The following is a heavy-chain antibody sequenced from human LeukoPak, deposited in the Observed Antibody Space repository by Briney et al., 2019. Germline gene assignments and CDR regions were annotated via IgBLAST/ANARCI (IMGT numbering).Heavy chain of an antibody. CDR1: GGSINSGNW. CDR3: ARYQRGYGDH. V-gene: IGHV4-4*02. D-gene: IGHD5-18*01. Sequence: SETLSLTCAVSGGSINSGNWWSWVRQSPGKGLEWIGYIYNSGSTNYNPSLKSRVTISVDTSKNQFSLKLSSVTAADTAVYYCARYQRGYGDHWGQGTLVTVSS. CDR2: IYNSGST. J-gene: IGHJ4*02.